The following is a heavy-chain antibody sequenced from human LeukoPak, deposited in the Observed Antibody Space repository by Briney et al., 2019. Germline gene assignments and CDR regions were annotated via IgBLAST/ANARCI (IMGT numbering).Heavy chain of an antibody. CDR3: ARRYDSSGYPGQGEYAFDI. V-gene: IGHV1-2*02. Sequence: GASVKVSCKASGYSFTNYAITWVRQAPGQGLQWMGWINPNSGGTNYAQKFQGRVTMTRDTSISTAYMELSRLRSDDTAVYYCARRYDSSGYPGQGEYAFDIWGQGTMVTVSS. CDR1: GYSFTNYA. CDR2: INPNSGGT. D-gene: IGHD3-22*01. J-gene: IGHJ3*02.